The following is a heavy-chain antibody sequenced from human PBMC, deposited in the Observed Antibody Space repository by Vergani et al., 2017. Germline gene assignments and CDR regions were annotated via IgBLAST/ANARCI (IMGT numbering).Heavy chain of an antibody. CDR2: ISSSGSTM. CDR1: GFTFSDYY. D-gene: IGHD2-15*01. V-gene: IGHV3-11*01. Sequence: QVQLVESGGGLVKPGGSLRLSCAASGFTFSDYYMSWIRQAPGKGLEWVSYISSSGSTMYYADSVKGRFTISRDNAKNSLYLQMNSLRAEDTAVYYCARDYCXGSYCMWYYYYMDVWGKGTTVTFSS. J-gene: IGHJ6*03. CDR3: ARDYCXGSYCMWYYYYMDV.